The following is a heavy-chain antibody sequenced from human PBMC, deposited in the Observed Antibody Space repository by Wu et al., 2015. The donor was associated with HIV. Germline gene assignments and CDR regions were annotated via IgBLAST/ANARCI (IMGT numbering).Heavy chain of an antibody. CDR3: ARESRTRWLQFADLDY. D-gene: IGHD5-24*01. CDR1: GYSFTGYY. J-gene: IGHJ4*02. V-gene: IGHV1-2*02. CDR2: INPHNGDT. Sequence: QVQLVQSGAEVKKPGASVKVSCTASGYSFTGYYMNFVRQAPGQGLEWMGWINPHNGDTNYAQKFRDRVSLTRDKSINTAYMELNSLTSDDTAVYYCARESRTRWLQFADLDYWGQGSLVTVSS.